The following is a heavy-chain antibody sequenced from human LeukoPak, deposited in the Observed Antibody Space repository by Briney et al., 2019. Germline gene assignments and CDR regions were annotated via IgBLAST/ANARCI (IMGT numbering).Heavy chain of an antibody. CDR2: IYHDGRI. D-gene: IGHD3-16*01. CDR1: GYSITNGYY. Sequence: SETLSLTGTVSGYSITNGYYWGWIRQPPGKGLEWIGSIYHDGRIDYNPSLKSRVTISRDTSNDQFSLKLSSVTAADTAMYYCATGLGYYFDYWGQGTLVTVSS. J-gene: IGHJ4*02. CDR3: ATGLGYYFDY. V-gene: IGHV4-38-2*02.